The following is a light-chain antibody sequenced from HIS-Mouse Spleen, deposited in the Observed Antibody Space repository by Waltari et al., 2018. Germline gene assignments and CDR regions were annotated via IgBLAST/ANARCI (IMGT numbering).Light chain of an antibody. CDR3: CSYAGSSTSYV. J-gene: IGLJ1*01. CDR1: SSDVGIYDL. V-gene: IGLV2-23*01. Sequence: QSALTQPASVSGSPGQSITISCTGTSSDVGIYDLVSWYQQQPGKAPKLMIYEGSKRPSGVSNRFSGSKSGNTASLTISGLQAEDEADYYCCSYAGSSTSYVFGTGTKVTVL. CDR2: EGS.